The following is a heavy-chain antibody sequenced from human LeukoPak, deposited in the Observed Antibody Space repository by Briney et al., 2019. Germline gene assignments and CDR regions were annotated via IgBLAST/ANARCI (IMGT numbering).Heavy chain of an antibody. CDR2: IRYDRSNK. CDR1: GFTFSSYG. CDR3: AKGNPMTTVTTKDHGDAFDI. J-gene: IGHJ3*02. V-gene: IGHV3-30*02. Sequence: GGSLRLSCAASGFTFSSYGMHWVRQAPGKGLEWVAFIRYDRSNKYYADSVKGRFTISRDNSKNTLYLQMNSLRAEDTAVYYCAKGNPMTTVTTKDHGDAFDIWGQGTMVTVSS. D-gene: IGHD4-11*01.